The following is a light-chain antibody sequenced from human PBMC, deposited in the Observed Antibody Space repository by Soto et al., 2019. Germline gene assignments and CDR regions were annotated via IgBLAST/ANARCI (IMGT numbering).Light chain of an antibody. CDR1: QSISSN. V-gene: IGKV3-15*01. J-gene: IGKJ1*01. Sequence: EIVMTQSPATLSVSPGERATLSCRASQSISSNLAWYQHKPGQAPRLLIYGSSTRATGVPARFSGSGSGTEFTLTISSLQSEDFAVYYCQQYNNWPRTFGHGTKVEIK. CDR3: QQYNNWPRT. CDR2: GSS.